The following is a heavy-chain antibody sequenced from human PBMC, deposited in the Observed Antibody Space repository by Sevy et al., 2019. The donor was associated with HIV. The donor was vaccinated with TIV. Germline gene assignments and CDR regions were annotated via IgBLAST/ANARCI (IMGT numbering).Heavy chain of an antibody. CDR3: ARPYSNYYYAMDV. CDR2: IYYSGST. Sequence: SETLSLTCTVSGDAISGYYWIWIRQPPGKGLEWIGYIYYSGSTNYNPSLKSRVTISEDTSKNQFSLKLTSVTAADTAVYYCARPYSNYYYAMDVWGQGTTVTVSS. V-gene: IGHV4-59*01. CDR1: GDAISGYY. D-gene: IGHD1-26*01. J-gene: IGHJ6*02.